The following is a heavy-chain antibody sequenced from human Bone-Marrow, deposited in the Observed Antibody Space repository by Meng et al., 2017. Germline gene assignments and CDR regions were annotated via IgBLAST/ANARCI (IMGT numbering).Heavy chain of an antibody. J-gene: IGHJ4*02. CDR1: GFTFSSYT. D-gene: IGHD3-10*01. CDR3: AKRALRGEHYFDY. V-gene: IGHV3-23*01. CDR2: IGSGGDP. Sequence: EVQVSECVGGLVQPGGSLRLSCVASGFTFSSYTMTWVRQAPGKGLEWVSVIGSGGDPYYADSVRGRFIISRDNSKNTLYLQMNSLRAEDTAVYYCAKRALRGEHYFDYWGQGTLVTVSS.